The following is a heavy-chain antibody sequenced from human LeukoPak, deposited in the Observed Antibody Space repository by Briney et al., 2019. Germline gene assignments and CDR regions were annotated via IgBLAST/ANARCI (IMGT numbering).Heavy chain of an antibody. CDR1: GYTFTSYG. V-gene: IGHV1-18*01. J-gene: IGHJ4*02. CDR2: ISAYNGNT. Sequence: ASVKVSCKTSGYTFTSYGISWVRQAPGEGLEWMGWISAYNGNTNYAQKLQGRVTMTTDTSTSTAYMELRSLRSDDTAVYYCRITYSGYDFSWGQGTLVTVSS. D-gene: IGHD5-12*01. CDR3: RITYSGYDFS.